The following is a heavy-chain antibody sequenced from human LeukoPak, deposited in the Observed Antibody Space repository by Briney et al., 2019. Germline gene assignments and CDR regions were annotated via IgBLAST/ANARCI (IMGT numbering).Heavy chain of an antibody. CDR3: AKGSYYDSSGSFYFDY. CDR2: ISGSGDNT. CDR1: GFTFSSYA. Sequence: GGSLRLSCAASGFTFSSYAMSWVRQAPGKGLEWVSGISGSGDNTYYADSVKGRFTISRDNSKNTLYVQVNSLGAEDAAAYYCAKGSYYDSSGSFYFDYWGQGTLVTVSS. D-gene: IGHD3-22*01. J-gene: IGHJ4*02. V-gene: IGHV3-23*01.